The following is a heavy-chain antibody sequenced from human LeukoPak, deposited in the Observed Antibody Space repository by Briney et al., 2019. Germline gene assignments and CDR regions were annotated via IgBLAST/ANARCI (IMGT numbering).Heavy chain of an antibody. V-gene: IGHV4-4*07. CDR1: GGSISTYY. CDR3: ARGLLGATGYFQH. Sequence: SATLSLTCTVSGGSISTYYWSWNRQPAGTGLEWIGRIYTGGSTNYNPSLKSRVTMSVDTSQNQFSLKVRSVTAADTAVYYCARGLLGATGYFQHWGQGTLVTVSS. CDR2: IYTGGST. D-gene: IGHD1-26*01. J-gene: IGHJ1*01.